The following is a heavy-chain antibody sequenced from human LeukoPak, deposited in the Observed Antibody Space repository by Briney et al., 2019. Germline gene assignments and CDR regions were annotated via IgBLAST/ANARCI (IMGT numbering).Heavy chain of an antibody. J-gene: IGHJ4*02. V-gene: IGHV1-18*01. CDR1: GYTFTSYG. CDR2: ISAYNGNT. D-gene: IGHD3-9*01. Sequence: ASVKVSCKASGYTFTSYGISWVRQAPGQGLEWMGWISAYNGNTNYAQKLQGRVTMTTDTSTSTAYMELRSLRSDDTAVYYCARGTRGAYYDILTGYTYFDYWGQGTLVTVSS. CDR3: ARGTRGAYYDILTGYTYFDY.